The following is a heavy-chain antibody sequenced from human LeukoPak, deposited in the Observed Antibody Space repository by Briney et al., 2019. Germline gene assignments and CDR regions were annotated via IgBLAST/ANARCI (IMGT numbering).Heavy chain of an antibody. CDR2: ISGYNGNT. CDR3: ARDLIMAGGTNPFRLGY. J-gene: IGHJ4*02. CDR1: GYTFTNYG. Sequence: ASVKVSCTASGYTFTNYGISWVRQAPGQGHEWMGWISGYNGNTKYAQKGQGRVTMTTDTSTSTAYMELRSLRSDDTAVYYCARDLIMAGGTNPFRLGYWGQGTLVTVSS. V-gene: IGHV1-18*01. D-gene: IGHD1-1*01.